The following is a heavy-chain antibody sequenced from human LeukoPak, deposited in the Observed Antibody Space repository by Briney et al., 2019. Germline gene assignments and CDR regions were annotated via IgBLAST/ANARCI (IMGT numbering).Heavy chain of an antibody. V-gene: IGHV4-61*02. D-gene: IGHD3-10*02. CDR2: IYTSGST. J-gene: IGHJ6*03. CDR1: GGSISSNRYY. CDR3: ARDRRDSVRVIDIVRQYHYYYYMDV. Sequence: PLETLSLTCTDSGGSISSNRYYTSWIRQPAGEGLEWIGRIYTSGSTNYNPPLKSRVPISVDTPKTQFSLNLSSVAAAAPPVINCARDRRDSVRVIDIVRQYHYYYYMDVWGKGTTVTV.